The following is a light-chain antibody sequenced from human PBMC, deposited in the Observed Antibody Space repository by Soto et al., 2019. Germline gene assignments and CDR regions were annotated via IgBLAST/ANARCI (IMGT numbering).Light chain of an antibody. CDR1: SSDVGAYNL. J-gene: IGLJ1*01. CDR3: YSYAGDTTFA. V-gene: IGLV2-23*02. Sequence: QSALTQPASVSGSPGQSITITCTGTSSDVGAYNLVSWYQQHPGKAPKAKIYDVNKRPSGVSNRGSGSKSGNTASLTISGLQAEDEDDYYCYSYAGDTTFAFGTGTKLTVL. CDR2: DVN.